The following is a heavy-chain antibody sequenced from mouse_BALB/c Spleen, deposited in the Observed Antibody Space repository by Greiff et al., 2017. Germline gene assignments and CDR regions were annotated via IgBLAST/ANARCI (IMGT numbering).Heavy chain of an antibody. CDR1: GYTFSSYW. J-gene: IGHJ4*01. V-gene: IGHV1-9*01. Sequence: QVQLKQSGAELMKPGASVKISCKATGYTFSSYWIEWVKQSPGHGLEWIGEILPGSGSTNYNEKFKGKATFTADTSSNTAYMQLSSLTSEDSAVYYCARNRPPYYAMDYWGQGTSVTVSS. CDR3: ARNRPPYYAMDY. CDR2: ILPGSGST.